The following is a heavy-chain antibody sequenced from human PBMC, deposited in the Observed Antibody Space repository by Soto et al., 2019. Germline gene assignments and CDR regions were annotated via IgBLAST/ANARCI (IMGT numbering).Heavy chain of an antibody. J-gene: IGHJ4*02. CDR2: INHSGST. D-gene: IGHD5-12*01. CDR3: ASYLGGATDPLDY. V-gene: IGHV4-34*01. Sequence: SETLCLTCAVYGGSFSGYYWSWIRQPPGKGLEWIGEINHSGSTNYNPSLKSRVTISVDTSKNQFSLKLSSVTAADTAVYYCASYLGGATDPLDYWGQGTLVTVSS. CDR1: GGSFSGYY.